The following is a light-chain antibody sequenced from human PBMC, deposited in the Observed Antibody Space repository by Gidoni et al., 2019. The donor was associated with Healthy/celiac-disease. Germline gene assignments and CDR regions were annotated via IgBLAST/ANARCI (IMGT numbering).Light chain of an antibody. V-gene: IGKV3D-15*01. CDR2: GAS. CDR1: QSFSSN. CDR3: QQYNIWLLLT. J-gene: IGKJ4*01. Sequence: EIVMTQSPAALSVSPGERATLSCRASQSFSSNLAWYQQKPGQAPRLLIYGASTRATGIPTRFSGSGSGTEFTLTISSLQSEDFAVDYCQQYNIWLLLTFXGXTKVEIK.